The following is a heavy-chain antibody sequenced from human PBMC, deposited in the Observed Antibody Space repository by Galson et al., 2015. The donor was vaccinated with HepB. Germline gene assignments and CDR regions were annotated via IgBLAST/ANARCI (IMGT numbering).Heavy chain of an antibody. J-gene: IGHJ4*02. CDR2: VFPDDPDV. CDR1: GYKFADYW. V-gene: IGHV5-51*01. CDR3: ARLYNGRLGF. Sequence: QSGAEVKKPGESLRISCKASGYKFADYWIGWVRQKPGTGLEWMGSVFPDDPDVRLSPSFVGHITISVDKSINTAYLQWSSLQVSDTAKYFCARLYNGRLGFWGPGTLVTVSS. D-gene: IGHD1-26*01.